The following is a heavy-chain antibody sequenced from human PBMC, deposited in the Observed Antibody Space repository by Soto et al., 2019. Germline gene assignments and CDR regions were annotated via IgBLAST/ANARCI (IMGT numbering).Heavy chain of an antibody. Sequence: VGSLRLSCAASGFTFSSYCMHWDRQAPGKGLEWVAVISYDGSNKYYADSVKGRFTISRDNPKNTLYLQMTSLRAEDTAVYYCAKEGTGRNYYYNYWYVWGRETRFTISS. CDR3: AKEGTGRNYYYNYWYV. CDR1: GFTFSSYC. CDR2: ISYDGSNK. V-gene: IGHV3-30*18. J-gene: IGHJ6*03. D-gene: IGHD3-10*01.